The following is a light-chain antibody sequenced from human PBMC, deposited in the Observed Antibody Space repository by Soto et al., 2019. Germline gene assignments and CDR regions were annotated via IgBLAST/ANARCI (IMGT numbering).Light chain of an antibody. J-gene: IGLJ7*01. Sequence: QSVLTQPPSASGAPGQRVTISCSGSSSNIGSNYVYRYQQLPGTAPKLLIYRNNQRPSGVPDRFSGSKSGTSASLAISGLRSEDEADYYCAAWDDSLSGPVFGGGTQLTVL. CDR2: RNN. V-gene: IGLV1-47*01. CDR3: AAWDDSLSGPV. CDR1: SSNIGSNY.